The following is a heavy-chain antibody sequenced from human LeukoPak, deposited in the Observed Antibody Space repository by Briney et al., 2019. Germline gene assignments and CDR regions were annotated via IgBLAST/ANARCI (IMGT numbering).Heavy chain of an antibody. Sequence: ASVKVSCKASGYTFSNYYIRWVRQASGQGLEWMGIINPSGGSRSYAQKFQGRLTVTRDTSTSTVYMELSSLRSEDTAVYYCAREIGPIQLHLWGSAYDYWGQGTLVTVSS. CDR2: INPSGGSR. CDR3: AREIGPIQLHLWGSAYDY. CDR1: GYTFSNYY. J-gene: IGHJ4*02. V-gene: IGHV1-46*01. D-gene: IGHD5-18*01.